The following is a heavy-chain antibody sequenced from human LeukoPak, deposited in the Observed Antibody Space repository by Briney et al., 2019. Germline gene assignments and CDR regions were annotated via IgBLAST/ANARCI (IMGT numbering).Heavy chain of an antibody. CDR3: AKLLAVTNSYYFNY. CDR1: GFTFSSYA. CDR2: ISGSGSGGST. D-gene: IGHD6-19*01. Sequence: GGSLRLSCAASGFTFSSYAMSWVRQAPGKGLEWVSTISGSGSGGSTYYADSVKGRSTISRGNSKDTLYLQMNSLRAEDTAVYYCAKLLAVTNSYYFNYWGQGTLVTVSS. J-gene: IGHJ4*02. V-gene: IGHV3-23*01.